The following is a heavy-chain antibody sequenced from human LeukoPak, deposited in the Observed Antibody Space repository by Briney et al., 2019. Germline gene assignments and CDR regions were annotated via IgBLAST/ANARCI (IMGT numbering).Heavy chain of an antibody. V-gene: IGHV4-34*01. CDR3: ARLARRDYYGSGSYFDY. Sequence: SETLSLTCAVYGGSFSGYYWSWIRQPPGKGLEWIGEINHSGSTNYNPSLKSRVTISIDTSKNQFSLKVSSVTAADTAVYYCARLARRDYYGSGSYFDYWGQGTLVTVSS. CDR1: GGSFSGYY. CDR2: INHSGST. D-gene: IGHD3-10*01. J-gene: IGHJ4*02.